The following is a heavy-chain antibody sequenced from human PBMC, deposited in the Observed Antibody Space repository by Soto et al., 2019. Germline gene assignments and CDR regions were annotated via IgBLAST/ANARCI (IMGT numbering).Heavy chain of an antibody. Sequence: SETLSLTCTVSGGSISSSSYYWGWIRQPPGKGLEWIGSIYYSGSTYYNPSLKSRVTISVDTSKNQFSLKLSSVTAADTAVYYCARHESEMATIGHWFDPWGEGALVTVSS. CDR1: GGSISSSSYY. J-gene: IGHJ5*02. CDR3: ARHESEMATIGHWFDP. CDR2: IYYSGST. D-gene: IGHD5-12*01. V-gene: IGHV4-39*01.